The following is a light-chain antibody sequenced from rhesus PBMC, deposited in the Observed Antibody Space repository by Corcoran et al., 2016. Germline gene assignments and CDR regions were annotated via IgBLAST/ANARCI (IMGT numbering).Light chain of an antibody. CDR2: KVS. V-gene: IGKV2-58*03. Sequence: DVVMTQSPLSLPVTPGQPASISCRSSQSLLHSNGNTYLSWFLQKPGQARRRLIYKVSNRDCGVPDRCSGTGAGTDFTLNIRRVEAGDVGVYYCMQGSPWPPTFGQGTKVEIK. CDR1: QSLLHSNGNTY. CDR3: MQGSPWPPT. J-gene: IGKJ1*01.